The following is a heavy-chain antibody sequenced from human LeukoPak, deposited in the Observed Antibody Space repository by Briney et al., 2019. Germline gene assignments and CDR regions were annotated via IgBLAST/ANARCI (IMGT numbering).Heavy chain of an antibody. Sequence: SETLSLTCTVSGVSISSYYWSWIRQPPGKGLEWIGYIYYSGSTNYNPSLKSRVTISVDTSKNQFSLKLSSVTAADTAVYYCARRQWELEAGYYFDYWGQGTLVTVSS. CDR3: ARRQWELEAGYYFDY. J-gene: IGHJ4*02. CDR1: GVSISSYY. V-gene: IGHV4-59*08. CDR2: IYYSGST. D-gene: IGHD1-26*01.